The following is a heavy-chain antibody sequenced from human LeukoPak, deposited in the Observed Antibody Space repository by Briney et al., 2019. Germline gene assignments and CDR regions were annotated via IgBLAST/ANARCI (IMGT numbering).Heavy chain of an antibody. V-gene: IGHV4-59*11. J-gene: IGHJ4*02. Sequence: SETLSLTCTLSGGSLSNHFWSWIRQSPGKGLEWVGYIHYSGSTKYNHSLKSRGTISLATPQTQSSLQLSSVTAAEKAVYYCARGDSIVGALFFDYWGPGTLVTISS. D-gene: IGHD1-26*01. CDR1: GGSLSNHF. CDR2: IHYSGST. CDR3: ARGDSIVGALFFDY.